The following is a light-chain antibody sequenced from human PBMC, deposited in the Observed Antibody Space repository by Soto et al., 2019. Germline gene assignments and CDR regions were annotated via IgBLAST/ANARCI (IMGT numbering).Light chain of an antibody. J-gene: IGKJ1*01. Sequence: EIVLTQSPGTLSLSPGERATLSCRARQSVSGSYLAWYQQKPGQSPRLLIYDASSRATGIPDRFSGSGSGTDFTLTISRLKPEDFAVYYCQQYATRPWTFGQGTKVESK. CDR1: QSVSGSY. CDR3: QQYATRPWT. CDR2: DAS. V-gene: IGKV3-20*01.